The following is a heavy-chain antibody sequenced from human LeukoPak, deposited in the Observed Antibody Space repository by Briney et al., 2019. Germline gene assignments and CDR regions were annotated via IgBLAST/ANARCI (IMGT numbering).Heavy chain of an antibody. J-gene: IGHJ4*02. CDR3: ARGLGDYGDYVVDY. V-gene: IGHV3-30-3*01. Sequence: GRSLRLSCAASGFTFSSYAMHWVRQAPGKGLEGVAVISYDGSNKYYADSVKGRFTISRDNSKNTLYLQMNSLRAEDTAVYYCARGLGDYGDYVVDYWGQGTLVTVSS. CDR1: GFTFSSYA. D-gene: IGHD4-17*01. CDR2: ISYDGSNK.